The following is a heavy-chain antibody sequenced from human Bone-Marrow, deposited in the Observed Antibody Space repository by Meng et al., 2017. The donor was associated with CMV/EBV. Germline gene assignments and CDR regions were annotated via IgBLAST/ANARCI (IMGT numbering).Heavy chain of an antibody. D-gene: IGHD1-1*01. Sequence: GSLRLSCTVSGGSISSYYWSWIRQPPGKGLEWIGYIYYSGSTNYNPSLKSRVTISVDTSKNQFSLKLSSVTAADTAVYYCARGGNGDSYDYWGQGTWDTVPS. J-gene: IGHJ4*02. V-gene: IGHV4-59*01. CDR3: ARGGNGDSYDY. CDR1: GGSISSYY. CDR2: IYYSGST.